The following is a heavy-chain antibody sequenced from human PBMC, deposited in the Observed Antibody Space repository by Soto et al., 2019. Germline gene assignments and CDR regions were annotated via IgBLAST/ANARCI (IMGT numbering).Heavy chain of an antibody. Sequence: QISLKESGPTLVKPTETLKLTCTFSGFSLTTDGEGVGWVRQPPGEALEWLALIYWDDDERYSPSLTTRLTIRKEPSKNRGVLILTNMDPVSTATYYGAHSRNLRTKDAQVGDVDHLGQAARGTFSA. CDR3: AHSRNLRTKDAQVGDVDH. CDR1: GFSLTTDGEG. V-gene: IGHV2-5*02. CDR2: IYWDDDE. D-gene: IGHD2-21*01. J-gene: IGHJ4*02.